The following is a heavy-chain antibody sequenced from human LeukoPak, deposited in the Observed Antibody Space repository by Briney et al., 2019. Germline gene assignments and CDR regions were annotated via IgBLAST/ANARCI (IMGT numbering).Heavy chain of an antibody. D-gene: IGHD5/OR15-5a*01. CDR3: ARRVSLNGMDV. Sequence: GESLRISCKGSGYSFTSYWIAWVRQMLGKGLEWMGIIFPADSDTRYSPSFQGQVTISADKSISTAYLQWSSLKASDTAMYYCARRVSLNGMDVWGQGTTVTVSS. V-gene: IGHV5-51*01. CDR1: GYSFTSYW. CDR2: IFPADSDT. J-gene: IGHJ6*02.